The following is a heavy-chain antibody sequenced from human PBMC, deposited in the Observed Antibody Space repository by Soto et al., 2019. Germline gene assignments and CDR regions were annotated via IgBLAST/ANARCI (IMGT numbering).Heavy chain of an antibody. CDR2: IYSGGST. CDR1: GFTVSSND. CDR3: ARDLGYCSGGSCHGAFDI. J-gene: IGHJ3*02. V-gene: IGHV3-66*01. D-gene: IGHD2-15*01. Sequence: QPGGSLRLSCAASGFTVSSNDMSWVRQAPGKGLEWVSVIYSGGSTYYADSVKGRFTISRDNSKNTLYLQMNSLRAEDTAVYYCARDLGYCSGGSCHGAFDIWGQGTMVTVSS.